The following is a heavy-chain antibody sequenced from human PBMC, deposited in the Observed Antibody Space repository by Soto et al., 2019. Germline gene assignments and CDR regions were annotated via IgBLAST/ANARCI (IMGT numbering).Heavy chain of an antibody. J-gene: IGHJ3*02. CDR1: GFIFSNAW. D-gene: IGHD5-12*01. Sequence: EVQLVESGGDLVKPGESLRLSCAASGFIFSNAWMNWVRQAPGKGLEWVGRIKSKANGETTDYAAPVKGRFTISRDDSKNTLYLQMNSLNSEDTAIYYCTTDGPALNSAYDPVEAFDIWGQGTMVTVSA. CDR2: IKSKANGETT. CDR3: TTDGPALNSAYDPVEAFDI. V-gene: IGHV3-15*07.